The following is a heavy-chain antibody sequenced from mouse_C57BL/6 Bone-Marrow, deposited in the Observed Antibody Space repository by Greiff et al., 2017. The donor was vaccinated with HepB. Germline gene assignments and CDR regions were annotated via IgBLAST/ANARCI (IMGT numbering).Heavy chain of an antibody. J-gene: IGHJ1*03. CDR1: GFTFSSYG. V-gene: IGHV5-6*02. CDR3: ARKRGFDV. Sequence: DVMLVESGGDLVKPGGSLKLSCAASGFTFSSYGMSWVRQTPDKRLEWVATISSGGSYTYYPDSVKGRFTISRDNAKNTLYLQMSSLKSEDTAMYYCARKRGFDVWGTGTTVTVSS. CDR2: ISSGGSYT.